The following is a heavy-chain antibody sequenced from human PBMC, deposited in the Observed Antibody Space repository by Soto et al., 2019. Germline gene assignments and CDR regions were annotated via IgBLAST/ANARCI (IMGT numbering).Heavy chain of an antibody. CDR3: ARDIASPGGDYFDS. J-gene: IGHJ4*02. V-gene: IGHV3-21*06. CDR2: ISTGGAYM. D-gene: IGHD2-21*01. CDR1: GFTFRNYN. Sequence: EVQLVESGGGLLKAGGSLRLFCTASGFTFRNYNMNWVRQAPGKGLEWVSSISTGGAYMFHADSVKGRFTISRDNAQNSLFLQIDSPRAEDTAVYYCARDIASPGGDYFDSWGQGTLVTVSS.